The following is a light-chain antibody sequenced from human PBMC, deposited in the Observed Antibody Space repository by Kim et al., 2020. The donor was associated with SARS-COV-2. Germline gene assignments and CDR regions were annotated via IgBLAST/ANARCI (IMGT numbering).Light chain of an antibody. J-gene: IGLJ2*01. Sequence: SSELTQDPAVSVALGQTVRITCQGDSLTSYFPTWYQQKPGQAPVIVIYGENNRPSGIPDRFSGSKSGNTASLTISGAQAEDEADYYCNSRRSSYDPVFIGGGTKVTVL. CDR2: GEN. CDR3: NSRRSSYDPVF. V-gene: IGLV3-19*01. CDR1: SLTSYF.